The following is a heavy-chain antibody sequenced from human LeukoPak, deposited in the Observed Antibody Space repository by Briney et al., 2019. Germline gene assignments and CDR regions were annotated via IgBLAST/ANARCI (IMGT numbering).Heavy chain of an antibody. CDR3: ARMWGTTFYYYYMNL. CDR2: IYQSGST. Sequence: PSETLSLTCTVSGDSISSSTYYWGWIRQPPGKGLEWIGSIYQSGSTNYNPSLKSRVTISVDTSKDQFSLKLTSVTAADTAVYFCARMWGTTFYYYYMNLWGRGTTVTVSS. CDR1: GDSISSSTYY. J-gene: IGHJ6*03. D-gene: IGHD3-16*01. V-gene: IGHV4-39*01.